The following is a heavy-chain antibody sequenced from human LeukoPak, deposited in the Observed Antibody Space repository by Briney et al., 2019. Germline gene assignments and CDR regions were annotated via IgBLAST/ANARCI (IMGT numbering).Heavy chain of an antibody. CDR1: GYTFTSYY. CDR2: INPSGGST. CDR3: ARTGPDTAGPDY. D-gene: IGHD6-19*01. Sequence: GASVKVSCKASGYTFTSYYMRWVRQAPGQGLEWMGIINPSGGSTSYAQKFQGRVTMTRDMSTSTVYMELSSLRSEDTAVYYCARTGPDTAGPDYWGQGTLVTVSS. J-gene: IGHJ4*02. V-gene: IGHV1-46*01.